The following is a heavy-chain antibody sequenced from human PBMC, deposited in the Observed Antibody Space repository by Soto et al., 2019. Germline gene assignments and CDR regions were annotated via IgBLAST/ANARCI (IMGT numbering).Heavy chain of an antibody. CDR3: AHSIVYFDWLLEPPRY. CDR1: GFSLSTRGVG. V-gene: IGHV2-5*02. Sequence: QITLKESGPTLVKPTQTLTLTCTFSGFSLSTRGVGVGWIRQPPGKALEWLALIYWDDDKRYSPSLKSRLTITKDTSKNQVVLTMTYMDPVDTATDYWAHSIVYFDWLLEPPRYWGQGTLVTVSS. CDR2: IYWDDDK. D-gene: IGHD3-9*01. J-gene: IGHJ4*02.